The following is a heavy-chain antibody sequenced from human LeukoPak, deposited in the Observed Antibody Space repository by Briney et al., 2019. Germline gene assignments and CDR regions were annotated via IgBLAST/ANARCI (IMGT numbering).Heavy chain of an antibody. CDR2: IYYNGST. J-gene: IGHJ4*02. D-gene: IGHD3-10*01. Sequence: SQTLSLTCTVSGGSISSGDYYWSWIRQPPGKGLEWIGYIYYNGSTYYNPSLKSRVTISVHTSKNQFSLKLSSVTAARTAVYYCARDRRDWKGYYGSGSYYPKTVFDYWGQGTLVTVPS. V-gene: IGHV4-30-4*01. CDR1: GGSISSGDYY. CDR3: ARDRRDWKGYYGSGSYYPKTVFDY.